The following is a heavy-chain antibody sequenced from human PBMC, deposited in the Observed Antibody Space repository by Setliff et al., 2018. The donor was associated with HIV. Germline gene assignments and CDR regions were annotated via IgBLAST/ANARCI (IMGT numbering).Heavy chain of an antibody. J-gene: IGHJ5*02. Sequence: LSLTCTVSGGSISSSSYYWSWIRQPAGKGLEWIGHIYTSGSTNYNPSLKSRVTISVDTSKNQFSLKLSSVTAADTAVYYCARERSALLWKNWFDPWGQGTLVTVSS. CDR2: IYTSGST. D-gene: IGHD3-10*01. V-gene: IGHV4-61*09. CDR3: ARERSALLWKNWFDP. CDR1: GGSISSSSYY.